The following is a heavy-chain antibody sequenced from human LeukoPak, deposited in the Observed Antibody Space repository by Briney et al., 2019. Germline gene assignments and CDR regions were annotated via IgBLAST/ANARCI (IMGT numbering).Heavy chain of an antibody. V-gene: IGHV4-59*08. D-gene: IGHD6-13*01. J-gene: IGHJ5*02. CDR3: ASSAMYSSSWYLDP. CDR1: GGSISSYY. Sequence: SETLSLTCTVSGGSISSYYWSWIRQPPGKGLEWIGYIYYSGGTNYNPSLKSRVTISVDTSKNQFSLKLSSVTAADTAVYYCASSAMYSSSWYLDPWGQGTLVTVSS. CDR2: IYYSGGT.